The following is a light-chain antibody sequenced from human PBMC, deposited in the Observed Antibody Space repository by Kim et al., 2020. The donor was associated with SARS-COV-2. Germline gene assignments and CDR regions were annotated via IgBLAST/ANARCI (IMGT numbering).Light chain of an antibody. V-gene: IGKV1-9*01. J-gene: IGKJ4*01. CDR2: SAF. CDR3: QQHHSFPLT. Sequence: SSVGDTVTIPCRASQGINSNLAWYQQRPGKAPNLLIYSAFTLHSVVPSRFSGSGSGTDFTLTITSLQPEDFATYHCQQHHSFPLTFGGGTKVDIK. CDR1: QGINSN.